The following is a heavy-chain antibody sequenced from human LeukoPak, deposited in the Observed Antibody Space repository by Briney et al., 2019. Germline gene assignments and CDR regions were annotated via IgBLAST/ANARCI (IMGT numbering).Heavy chain of an antibody. J-gene: IGHJ4*02. CDR2: ISGSGGST. CDR1: GFTFSTSG. V-gene: IGHV3-23*01. D-gene: IGHD3-10*01. CDR3: AKGPSITMVRGVILVNY. Sequence: PGGSLRLSCAASGFTFSTSGMHWVRQAPGKGLEWVSAISGSGGSTYYADSVKGRFTISRDNSKNTLYLQMNSLRAEDTAVYYCAKGPSITMVRGVILVNYWGQGTLVTVSS.